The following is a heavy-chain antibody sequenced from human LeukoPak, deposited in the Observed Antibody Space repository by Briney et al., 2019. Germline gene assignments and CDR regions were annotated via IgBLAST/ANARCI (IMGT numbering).Heavy chain of an antibody. J-gene: IGHJ4*02. CDR3: ARDSTSWDYFNY. CDR2: IYASGST. CDR1: GVSISSGSYY. Sequence: PSQTLSLTCSVSGVSISSGSYYWNWIRQPAGKGLEWIGRIYASGSTNYNPSLKSRVTISVDTSKNQFSLKLTSVTAADTAVYYCARDSTSWDYFNYWGQGTLVTASS. D-gene: IGHD6-13*01. V-gene: IGHV4-61*02.